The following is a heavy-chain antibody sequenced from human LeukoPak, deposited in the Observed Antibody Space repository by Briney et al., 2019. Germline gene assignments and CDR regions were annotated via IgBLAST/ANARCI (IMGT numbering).Heavy chain of an antibody. J-gene: IGHJ4*02. CDR2: IYSGGST. CDR3: ASRLGATGHYFDY. Sequence: GGSLRLSWAASGFTVSSNYMSWVRQAPGKGLEWVSVIYSGGSTYYADSVKGRFTISRDNSKNTLYLQMNSLRAEDTAVYYCASRLGATGHYFDYWGQGTLVTVSS. CDR1: GFTVSSNY. V-gene: IGHV3-66*02. D-gene: IGHD1-26*01.